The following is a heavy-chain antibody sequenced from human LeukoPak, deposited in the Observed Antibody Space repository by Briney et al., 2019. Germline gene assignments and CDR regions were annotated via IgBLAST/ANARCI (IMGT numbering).Heavy chain of an antibody. J-gene: IGHJ4*02. D-gene: IGHD3-3*01. CDR1: GFTFSSYA. Sequence: GGSLRLSCAASGFTFSSYAMSWVRQAPGKGLEWVSSISSSSSYIYYAESMKGRLTISRDNAKNSLFLQMNSLRAEDTAVYYCARDDLPYDFWSGYSGIAYWGQGTLVTVSS. V-gene: IGHV3-21*01. CDR2: ISSSSSYI. CDR3: ARDDLPYDFWSGYSGIAY.